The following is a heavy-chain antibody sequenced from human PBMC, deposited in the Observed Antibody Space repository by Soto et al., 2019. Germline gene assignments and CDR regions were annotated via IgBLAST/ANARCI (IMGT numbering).Heavy chain of an antibody. CDR1: GFTFSSYG. V-gene: IGHV3-33*01. CDR3: ARGGEDCTNGVCYIDIGYYYYGMDV. J-gene: IGHJ6*02. Sequence: PGGSLRLSCAASGFTFSSYGMHWVRQAPGKGLEWVAVIWYDGSNKYYADSVKGRFTISRDNSKNTLYLQMNSLRAEDTAVYYCARGGEDCTNGVCYIDIGYYYYGMDVWGQGTTVTVSS. CDR2: IWYDGSNK. D-gene: IGHD2-8*01.